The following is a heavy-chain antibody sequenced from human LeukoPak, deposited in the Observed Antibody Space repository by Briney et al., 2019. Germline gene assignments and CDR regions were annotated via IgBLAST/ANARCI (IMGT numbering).Heavy chain of an antibody. Sequence: GGSLRLSCAASGFTFSTYWMSWVRQVPGKGLEWVANIKKDGTEKYYVDSVKGRFTISRDNAKNSLYLQMNSLRAEDTAVYYCTRDVGAAGYWGQGTLVTVSS. J-gene: IGHJ4*02. V-gene: IGHV3-7*05. CDR1: GFTFSTYW. CDR3: TRDVGAAGY. CDR2: IKKDGTEK. D-gene: IGHD6-13*01.